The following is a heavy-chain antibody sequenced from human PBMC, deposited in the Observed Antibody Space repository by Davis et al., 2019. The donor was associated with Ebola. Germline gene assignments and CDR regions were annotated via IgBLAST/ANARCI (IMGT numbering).Heavy chain of an antibody. J-gene: IGHJ5*01. Sequence: AASVKVSCKVSGYTLTELSIHWVRQAPGKGLEWMGGFDPEDGETIYVQNFQGRVTMTEDTSTDTAYMELSSLRSEDTAVYYCARGRKVARMGSWFDSWGQGTLVTVSS. CDR2: FDPEDGET. CDR3: ARGRKVARMGSWFDS. CDR1: GYTLTELS. D-gene: IGHD5-12*01. V-gene: IGHV1-24*01.